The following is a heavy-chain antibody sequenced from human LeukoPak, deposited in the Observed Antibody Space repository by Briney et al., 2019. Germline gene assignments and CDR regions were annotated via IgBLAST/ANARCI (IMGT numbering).Heavy chain of an antibody. D-gene: IGHD3-22*01. J-gene: IGHJ5*02. CDR1: GYSFATYW. CDR3: ARHDDSSGYSYDRFVDH. V-gene: IGHV5-51*01. CDR2: IYPGDSDT. Sequence: GESLKISCQGSGYSFATYWIAWVRQMPGEGLEWMGIIYPGDSDTTYSPSFQGQVTISADRSATSAYLQWTSLKASDTAIYYCARHDDSSGYSYDRFVDHWGQGTLVTVSS.